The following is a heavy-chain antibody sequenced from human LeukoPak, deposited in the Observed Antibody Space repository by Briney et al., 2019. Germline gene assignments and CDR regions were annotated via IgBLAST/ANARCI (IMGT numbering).Heavy chain of an antibody. CDR1: GFTFDDYA. J-gene: IGHJ6*02. V-gene: IGHV3-9*01. CDR2: ISWNSGSI. Sequence: GGSLRLSCAASGFTFDDYAMHWVRQAPGKGLEWVSGISWNSGSIGYADSVKGRFTISRDNAKNSLYLQMNSLRAEDTALYYCVLGGGNHREYCYYGMDVWGQGTTVTVSS. D-gene: IGHD4-23*01. CDR3: VLGGGNHREYCYYGMDV.